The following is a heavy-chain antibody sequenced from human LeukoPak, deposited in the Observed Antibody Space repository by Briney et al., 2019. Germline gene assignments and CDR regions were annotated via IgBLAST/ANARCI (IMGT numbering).Heavy chain of an antibody. CDR1: GFTFRKYW. J-gene: IGHJ4*02. V-gene: IGHV3-7*01. Sequence: GESLKISCTASGFTFRKYWMSWARQAPGKGLEWVANIADGGREENYVDPVKGRFTISRDNARGSLYLQMNDLRAEDTAVYYCARDIPGGFCYFDCWGQGALVTISS. CDR3: ARDIPGGFCYFDC. CDR2: IADGGREE. D-gene: IGHD5-12*01.